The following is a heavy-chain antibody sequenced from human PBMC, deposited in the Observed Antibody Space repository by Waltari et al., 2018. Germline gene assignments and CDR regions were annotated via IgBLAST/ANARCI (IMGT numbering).Heavy chain of an antibody. CDR3: ARVARGGYYTGWFDT. Sequence: QLQLQESGPGLVTPSETLSLTCRFSGGSISSTSHYWAWIRQPPGKGLEWIGSIYYSGTTYYNLSLKSRVTLSVDTSKNQFSLKLSSVTAADTAMYFCARVARGGYYTGWFDTWGQGALVTVSS. D-gene: IGHD3-3*01. J-gene: IGHJ5*02. V-gene: IGHV4-39*07. CDR2: IYYSGTT. CDR1: GGSISSTSHY.